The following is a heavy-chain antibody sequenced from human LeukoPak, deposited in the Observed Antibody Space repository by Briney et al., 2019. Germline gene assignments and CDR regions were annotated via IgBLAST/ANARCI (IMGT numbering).Heavy chain of an antibody. CDR1: GITFSGYS. CDR3: ARDRAVAGTYWYFDL. D-gene: IGHD6-19*01. J-gene: IGHJ2*01. CDR2: MTTSGNTI. Sequence: GGSLRLPCVVSGITFSGYSMIWVRQAPGKGLEWLSFMTTSGNTIFYAESVKDRFTISRDNAKKSLYLQMNSLRAEDTAVYYCARDRAVAGTYWYFDLWGRGTLVTVSS. V-gene: IGHV3-48*01.